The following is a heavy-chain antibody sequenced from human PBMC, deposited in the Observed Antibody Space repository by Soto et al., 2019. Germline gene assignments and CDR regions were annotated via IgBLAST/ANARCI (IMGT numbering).Heavy chain of an antibody. CDR1: GFTLSDYY. CDR3: SSFRGYGYYNF. J-gene: IGHJ4*02. CDR2: ISISGTTI. D-gene: IGHD3-9*01. V-gene: IGHV3-11*01. Sequence: QVQLVESGGGLVKPGGSLRLSCAASGFTLSDYYMTWIRQAPGKGLEWVSDISISGTTIHYADSVRGRFTISRDNAKNSLRIQMNSLRAEDAAVYDCSSFRGYGYYNFWGQGTLVTVSS.